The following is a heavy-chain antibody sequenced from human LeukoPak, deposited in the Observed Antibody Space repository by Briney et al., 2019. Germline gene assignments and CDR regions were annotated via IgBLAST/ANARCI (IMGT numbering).Heavy chain of an antibody. CDR1: GGSISSYY. J-gene: IGHJ4*02. V-gene: IGHV4-59*08. CDR3: ARHQRVAAASIHTLFDY. D-gene: IGHD6-13*01. CDR2: IYYSVST. Sequence: PSETLSLTCTVSGGSISSYYWSWIRHPPGKGLEWIGYIYYSVSTNHNPSLKSRVTISVDTSKNQFSLKLSSVTAADTAVYYCARHQRVAAASIHTLFDYWGQGALVTVSS.